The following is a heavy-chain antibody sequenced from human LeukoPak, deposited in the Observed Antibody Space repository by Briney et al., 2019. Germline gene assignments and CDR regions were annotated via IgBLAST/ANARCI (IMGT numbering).Heavy chain of an antibody. J-gene: IGHJ4*02. D-gene: IGHD1-26*01. Sequence: SETLSLTCAVYGESLSGYYWSWICQPPGKGLEWIGEINHSGSSNYNPSLKSRVTILVDTSKNQFSLNLSSVTAADTAVYYCARAPRGSYDYWGQGTQVTVSS. CDR2: INHSGSS. CDR1: GESLSGYY. V-gene: IGHV4-34*01. CDR3: ARAPRGSYDY.